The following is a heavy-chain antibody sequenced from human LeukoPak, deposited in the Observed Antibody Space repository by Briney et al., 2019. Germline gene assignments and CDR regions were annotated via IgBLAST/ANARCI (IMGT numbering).Heavy chain of an antibody. J-gene: IGHJ6*02. D-gene: IGHD3-22*01. V-gene: IGHV3-7*01. Sequence: GGSLRLSCAASGFTFSSYAMSWVRQAPGKGLEWVANIKQDGSEKYYVDSVKGRFTISRDNAKNSLYLQMNSLRAEDTAVYYCARDLIYDSSGYYYYYYGMDVWGQGTTVTVSS. CDR1: GFTFSSYA. CDR2: IKQDGSEK. CDR3: ARDLIYDSSGYYYYYYGMDV.